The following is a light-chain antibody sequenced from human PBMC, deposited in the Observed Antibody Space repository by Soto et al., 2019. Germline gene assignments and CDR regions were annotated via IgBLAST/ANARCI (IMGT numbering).Light chain of an antibody. CDR3: QQRSALPLP. V-gene: IGKV3-11*01. CDR2: DAS. J-gene: IGKJ4*01. CDR1: QSVRTY. Sequence: EIVMTQSPATLSLSPGERATLSCSASQSVRTYLAWYQQKPGQAPRLLLFDASQRATGIPARFSGSGSGTDFTLPISHLVSEDFAVYYCQQRSALPLPFGGGTEVEI.